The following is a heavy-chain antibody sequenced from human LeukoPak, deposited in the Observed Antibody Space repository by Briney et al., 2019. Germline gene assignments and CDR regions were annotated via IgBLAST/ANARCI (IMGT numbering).Heavy chain of an antibody. CDR1: GGSISSSSYY. J-gene: IGHJ5*02. CDR3: ARDRARTVVRGYWFDP. V-gene: IGHV4-39*07. CDR2: IYYSGST. Sequence: PSETLSLTCTVSGGSISSSSYYWGWIRQPPGKGLEWIGSIYYSGSTYYNPSLKSRVTISVDTSKNQFSLKLSSVTAADTAVYYCARDRARTVVRGYWFDPWGQGTLVTVSS. D-gene: IGHD4-23*01.